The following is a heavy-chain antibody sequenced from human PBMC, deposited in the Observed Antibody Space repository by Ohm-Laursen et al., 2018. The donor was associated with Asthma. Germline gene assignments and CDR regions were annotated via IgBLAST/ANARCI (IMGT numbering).Heavy chain of an antibody. CDR2: INPSDSRI. Sequence: RGALRISCKGFGYSFSNYLLLGGRGRQEPRESPGGGGVINPSDSRIRYSPSFQGQVTISADKSISTAYLQWSSLKASDTAMYYCARHRDGYNPIDSWGQGTLVTVSS. CDR3: ARHRDGYNPIDS. CDR1: GYSFSNYL. D-gene: IGHD5-24*01. J-gene: IGHJ4*02. V-gene: IGHV5-51*01.